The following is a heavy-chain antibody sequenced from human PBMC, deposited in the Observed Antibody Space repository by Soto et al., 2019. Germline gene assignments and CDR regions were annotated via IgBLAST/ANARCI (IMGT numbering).Heavy chain of an antibody. Sequence: ASVKVSCKASGYTFTGYYMHWVRQAPGQGLEWMGWINPNSGGTNYAQKFQGWVTMTRDTSISTAYMELSRLRSDDTAVYYCARNIVVVPAALHYYYYGMDVWGQGTTVTVSS. CDR1: GYTFTGYY. CDR3: ARNIVVVPAALHYYYYGMDV. V-gene: IGHV1-2*04. J-gene: IGHJ6*02. D-gene: IGHD2-2*02. CDR2: INPNSGGT.